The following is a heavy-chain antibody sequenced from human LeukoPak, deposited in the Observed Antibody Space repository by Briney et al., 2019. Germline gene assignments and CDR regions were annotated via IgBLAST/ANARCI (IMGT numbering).Heavy chain of an antibody. CDR3: ARGTYYYDSSGYDFDY. CDR2: ISSSGSYI. V-gene: IGHV3-21*01. Sequence: PGGSLRLSCAASGFILSSYSMNWVRQAPGKRLEWVSSISSSGSYIYYADSVKGRFTISRDNAKRSLYLQMNSLRAEDTAVYYCARGTYYYDSSGYDFDYWGQGTLVTVSS. J-gene: IGHJ4*02. CDR1: GFILSSYS. D-gene: IGHD3-22*01.